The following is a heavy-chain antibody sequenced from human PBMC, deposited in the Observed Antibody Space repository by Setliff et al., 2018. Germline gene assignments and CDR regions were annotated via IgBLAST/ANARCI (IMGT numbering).Heavy chain of an antibody. CDR1: GGSISSSSYY. CDR3: ARPLYYNFWSGYPDYYYYMDV. CDR2: IYYSGST. D-gene: IGHD3-3*01. Sequence: SETLSLTCTVSGGSISSSSYYWGWIRQPPGKGLEWIGSIYYSGSTYYNPSLKSRVTISVDTSKNQFSLKLSSVTAADTAVYYCARPLYYNFWSGYPDYYYYMDVWAKGTTVTVSS. J-gene: IGHJ6*03. V-gene: IGHV4-39*01.